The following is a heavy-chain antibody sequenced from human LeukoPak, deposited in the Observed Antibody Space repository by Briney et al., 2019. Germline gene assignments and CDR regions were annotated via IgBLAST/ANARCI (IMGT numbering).Heavy chain of an antibody. CDR3: ARHRGVVVPAAMPVLHSLAATRGWFDP. CDR2: IYPRDSDP. Sequence: GESLKISCRGSEYSFSTYWIGWVRQMPGKGLELMGIIYPRDSDPRYSPSFQGRVTLSVDNSISTAYLQWSSLKASDTAMYYCARHRGVVVPAAMPVLHSLAATRGWFDPWGQGTLVTVSS. D-gene: IGHD2-2*01. CDR1: EYSFSTYW. J-gene: IGHJ5*02. V-gene: IGHV5-51*01.